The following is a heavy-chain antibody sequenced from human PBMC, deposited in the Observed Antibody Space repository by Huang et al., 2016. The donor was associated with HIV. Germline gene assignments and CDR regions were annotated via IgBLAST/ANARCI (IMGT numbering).Heavy chain of an antibody. J-gene: IGHJ4*02. D-gene: IGHD4-4*01. V-gene: IGHV1-69*13. CDR2: LMPVFDSP. CDR1: GGPFRSYS. CDR3: ARGSLEYSVSSSLDY. Sequence: QVQLLQSGAEVKKPGSSVKVSCKASGGPFRSYSIAWVRQAPGQGLEWMVRLMPVFDSPNYAQKWQGRVRVTADESTSTVYMELRDLRPDDTAVYFCARGSLEYSVSSSLDYWGQGTHVTVSS.